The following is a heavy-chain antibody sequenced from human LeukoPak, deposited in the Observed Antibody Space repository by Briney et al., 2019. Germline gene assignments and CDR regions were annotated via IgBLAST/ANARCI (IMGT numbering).Heavy chain of an antibody. D-gene: IGHD3-10*01. CDR1: GFTFSSYE. CDR3: ARGAITMVRGWEFDY. V-gene: IGHV3-66*01. Sequence: GGSLRLSCAVSGFTFSSYEMNWVRQAPGKGLEWVSVIYSGGNTKYADSVKGRFTISRDNSKNTLYLQMNSLRAEDTAVYFCARGAITMVRGWEFDYWGQGTLVTVSS. J-gene: IGHJ4*02. CDR2: IYSGGNT.